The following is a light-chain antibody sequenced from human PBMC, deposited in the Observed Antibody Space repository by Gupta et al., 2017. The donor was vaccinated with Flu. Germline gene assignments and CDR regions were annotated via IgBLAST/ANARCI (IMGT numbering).Light chain of an antibody. Sequence: RPVTPGEPASISCRSSQRLLHSKGYNDVEWYLKKPGQSPQLLIYLGSNRASGVPDRFSGGGSGTELTLKISRVEAEDVGVYYCMQALQTGFGQGTKLEIK. CDR1: QRLLHSKGYND. CDR3: MQALQTG. V-gene: IGKV2-28*01. J-gene: IGKJ2*03. CDR2: LGS.